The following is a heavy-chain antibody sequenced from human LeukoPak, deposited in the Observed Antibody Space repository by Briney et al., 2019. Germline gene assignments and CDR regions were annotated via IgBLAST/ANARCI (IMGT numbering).Heavy chain of an antibody. CDR2: IYYSGST. CDR1: GGSISSYY. V-gene: IGHV4-59*01. D-gene: IGHD1-26*01. Sequence: PETLSLTCTVSGGSISSYYWSWIRQPPGKGLEWIGYIYYSGSTNYNPSLKSRVTISVDTSKNQFSLKLSSVTAADTAVYYCARDLSGSSGGFDYWGQGTLVTVSS. J-gene: IGHJ4*02. CDR3: ARDLSGSSGGFDY.